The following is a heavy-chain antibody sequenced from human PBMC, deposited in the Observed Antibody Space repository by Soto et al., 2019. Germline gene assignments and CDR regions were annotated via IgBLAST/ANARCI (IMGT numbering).Heavy chain of an antibody. CDR2: IYYSGST. CDR3: ALRKTGSYFDY. CDR1: GGSISSGGYY. J-gene: IGHJ4*02. D-gene: IGHD1-26*01. Sequence: PSETLSLTCTVSGGSISSGGYYWSWIRQHPGKGLEWIGYIYYSGSTYYNPSLKSRVTISVDTSKNQFSLKLSSVTAADTAVYYCALRKTGSYFDYWGQGTLVTVSS. V-gene: IGHV4-31*03.